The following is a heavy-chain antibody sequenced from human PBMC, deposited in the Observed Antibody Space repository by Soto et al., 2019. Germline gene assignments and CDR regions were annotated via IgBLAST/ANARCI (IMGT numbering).Heavy chain of an antibody. CDR1: GYTFNGYY. CDR2: INPNSGGT. J-gene: IGHJ3*02. V-gene: IGHV1-2*04. CDR3: ARENHCSGGSCYLGWNAFDI. Sequence: ASVKVSCKASGYTFNGYYMHWVRQAPGQGLEWMGWINPNSGGTNYAQKFQGWATMTRDTSISTAYMELSRLRSDDTAVYYCARENHCSGGSCYLGWNAFDIWGQGTMVTVSS. D-gene: IGHD2-15*01.